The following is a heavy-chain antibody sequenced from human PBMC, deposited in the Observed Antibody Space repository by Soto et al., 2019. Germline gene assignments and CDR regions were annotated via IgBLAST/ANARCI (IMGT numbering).Heavy chain of an antibody. CDR1: GFTFSSYA. CDR3: AKDGDYDYVWGSLVGYYYYYGMDV. V-gene: IGHV3-23*01. CDR2: ISGSGGST. J-gene: IGHJ6*02. Sequence: GGSLRLSCAASGFTFSSYAMSWVRQAPGKGLEWVSAISGSGGSTYYADSVKGRFTISRDNSKNTLYLQMKSLRAEDTAVYYCAKDGDYDYVWGSLVGYYYYYGMDVWGQGTTVTVSS. D-gene: IGHD3-16*01.